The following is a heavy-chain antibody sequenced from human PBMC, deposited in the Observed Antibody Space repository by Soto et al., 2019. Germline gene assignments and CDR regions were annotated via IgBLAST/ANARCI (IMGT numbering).Heavy chain of an antibody. V-gene: IGHV3-30*04. D-gene: IGHD3-10*01. CDR2: ISYDGSNK. J-gene: IGHJ4*02. CDR3: ARGLVGWYYIDY. Sequence: ESGGGVVQPGRSLRLSCAASGFTFSSYAMHWVRQAPGKGLEWVAVISYDGSNKYYADSVMGRFTISRDNSKNTLSLQMNSLRAEDTAVYYCARGLVGWYYIDYWGQGTLVTVSS. CDR1: GFTFSSYA.